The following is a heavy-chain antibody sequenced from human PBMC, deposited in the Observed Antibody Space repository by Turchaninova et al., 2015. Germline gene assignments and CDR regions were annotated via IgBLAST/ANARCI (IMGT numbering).Heavy chain of an antibody. D-gene: IGHD2-15*01. Sequence: EVQLVESGGGLVQPGGSLRLSCAASGFSFNTHEMNWVRQAPGKGLEWVSYISSGGSTIYYADSVKGRFTMSRDNAENSLYLQMNSLRAEDTAVYYCARAQGSSYGFFPPDYWGQGTLVTVSS. CDR2: ISSGGSTI. CDR1: GFSFNTHE. J-gene: IGHJ4*02. V-gene: IGHV3-48*03. CDR3: ARAQGSSYGFFPPDY.